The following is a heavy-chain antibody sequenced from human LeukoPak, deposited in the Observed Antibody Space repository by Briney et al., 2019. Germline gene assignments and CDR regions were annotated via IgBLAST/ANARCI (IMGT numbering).Heavy chain of an antibody. V-gene: IGHV4-39*07. J-gene: IGHJ4*02. CDR1: GGSISSSTYH. CDR3: AGGYCSSTSCPLLDY. Sequence: KPSETLSLTCTVSGGSISSSTYHWGWIRQPPGKGLECIGGISYTGGIYYNPSLKSRVTMSVDTSKNRFSLKLSSVTAADTAVYYCAGGYCSSTSCPLLDYWGQGTLVTVSS. CDR2: ISYTGGI. D-gene: IGHD2-2*01.